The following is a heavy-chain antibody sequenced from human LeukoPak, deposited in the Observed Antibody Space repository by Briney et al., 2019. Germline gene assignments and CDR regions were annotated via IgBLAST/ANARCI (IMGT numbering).Heavy chain of an antibody. CDR2: IRSDGGDT. V-gene: IGHV3-74*01. CDR3: ARVGDYGGNWAWYFDL. Sequence: TGGSLRLSCEASGFTFSNYWMHRVRQVPGKGLVWASRIRSDGGDTTYADFVQGRFTISRDNVKNMLYLQMNSLRDEDTAVYYCARVGDYGGNWAWYFDLWGRGTLVTVSS. J-gene: IGHJ2*01. D-gene: IGHD4-23*01. CDR1: GFTFSNYW.